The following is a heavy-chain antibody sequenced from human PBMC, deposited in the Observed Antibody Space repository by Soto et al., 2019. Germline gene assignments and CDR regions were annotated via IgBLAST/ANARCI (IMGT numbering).Heavy chain of an antibody. V-gene: IGHV4-61*08. D-gene: IGHD6-13*01. CDR1: GGSISSRGCY. CDR2: IYYSGST. Sequence: SEPLSLSCTVSGGSISSRGCYWSWLRQTPGKGLELIGYIYYSGSTNYNPSLKSRVTISVDTSKNQFSLKLSSVTAADTAVYYCARSGDSSSWYSDYDYWGQGTLVTVSS. CDR3: ARSGDSSSWYSDYDY. J-gene: IGHJ4*02.